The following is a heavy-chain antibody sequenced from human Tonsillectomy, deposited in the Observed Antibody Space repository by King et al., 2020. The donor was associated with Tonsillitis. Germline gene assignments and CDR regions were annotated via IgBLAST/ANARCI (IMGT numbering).Heavy chain of an antibody. D-gene: IGHD3-10*01. CDR3: ARGLWCGELFGVDGVDI. J-gene: IGHJ3*02. Sequence: HVQLVESGGGLVKPGGSLRLSCAASGFSFSDYYMSWIRQAPGKGLEWVSYISTSGSTIYYADSVKGRFTISRDNAKNSLYLQMNRLRAEDTAVYYCARGLWCGELFGVDGVDIWGQGTLVTVSA. CDR1: GFSFSDYY. CDR2: ISTSGSTI. V-gene: IGHV3-11*01.